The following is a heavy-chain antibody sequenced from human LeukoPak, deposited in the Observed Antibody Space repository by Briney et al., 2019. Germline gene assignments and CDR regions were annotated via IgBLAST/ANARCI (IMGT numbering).Heavy chain of an antibody. V-gene: IGHV4-31*03. J-gene: IGHJ6*04. D-gene: IGHD2-15*01. Sequence: PSQTLSLTCTVSGGSISSGGYYWSWIRQHPGKGLEWIGYIYYSGSTYYNPSLKSRVTISVDTSKNQFSLKLSSVTAADTAVYYCARQGYCSGGSCYPGWGYYYGMDVWGKGTTVTVSS. CDR1: GGSISSGGYY. CDR3: ARQGYCSGGSCYPGWGYYYGMDV. CDR2: IYYSGST.